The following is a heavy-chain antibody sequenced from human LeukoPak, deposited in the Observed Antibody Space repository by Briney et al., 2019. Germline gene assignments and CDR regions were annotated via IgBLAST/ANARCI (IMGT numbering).Heavy chain of an antibody. D-gene: IGHD4-11*01. CDR3: ARVHTVTIDFFDP. V-gene: IGHV3-21*01. CDR2: ISSSSYI. CDR1: GFTFSSYS. Sequence: PGGSLRLSCAASGFTFSSYSMNWVRQAPGKGLEWVSSISSSSYINYADSVKGRFTISRDNAKNSLYLQMNSLRAEDTAVYYCARVHTVTIDFFDPWGQGTLVAVSS. J-gene: IGHJ5*02.